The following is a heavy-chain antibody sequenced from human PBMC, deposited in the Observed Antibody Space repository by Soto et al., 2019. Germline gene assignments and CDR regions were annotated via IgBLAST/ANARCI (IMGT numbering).Heavy chain of an antibody. CDR2: ISGSGGSI. CDR3: EATPGPRIAHNWFGP. V-gene: IGHV3-23*01. J-gene: IGHJ5*02. CDR1: GFTFSSNA. D-gene: IGHD6-6*01. Sequence: EVQLLESGGGLVQPGGSLRLSCAASGFTFSSNAMSWVRQAPGKGLEWVSVISGSGGSIYYAASVKGRFTIAGDNTKNTLYLHMNSLTDEDTAVYYCEATPGPRIAHNWFGPWGQGTPVTV.